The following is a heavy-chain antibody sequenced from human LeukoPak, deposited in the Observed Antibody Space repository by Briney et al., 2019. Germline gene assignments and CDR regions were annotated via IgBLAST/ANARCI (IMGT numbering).Heavy chain of an antibody. CDR2: IYSSGNT. V-gene: IGHV4-4*07. Sequence: PSETLSLTCTVSGGSTSSHFWSWIRQPAGKGLEWIGRIYSSGNTNYHPSLKSRVTISIDTSKNQVSLKLTSVTAADTAVYYCARTSTIFGVVISYYFDYWGQGTLVTVSS. CDR3: ARTSTIFGVVISYYFDY. J-gene: IGHJ4*02. CDR1: GGSTSSHF. D-gene: IGHD3-3*01.